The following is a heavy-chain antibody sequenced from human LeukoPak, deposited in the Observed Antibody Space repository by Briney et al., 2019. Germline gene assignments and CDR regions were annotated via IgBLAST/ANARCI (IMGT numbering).Heavy chain of an antibody. D-gene: IGHD4/OR15-4a*01. CDR3: TTDLPVLKDY. CDR1: GFTFSNCA. J-gene: IGHJ4*02. V-gene: IGHV3-15*01. CDR2: IKSKTDGGTT. Sequence: PGGSLRLSCAASGFTFSNCAMSWVRQAPEKGLEWVGRIKSKTDGGTTDYAAPVKGRFTISRDDSKNTLYLQMNSLKTEDTAVYYCTTDLPVLKDYWGQGTLVTVSS.